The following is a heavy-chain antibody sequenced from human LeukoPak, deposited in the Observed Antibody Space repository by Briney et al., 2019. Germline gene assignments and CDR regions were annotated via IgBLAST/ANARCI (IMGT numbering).Heavy chain of an antibody. CDR3: ARRYRGSGSNYYYYYMDV. CDR1: GGSFSGYY. Sequence: SETLSLTCAVYGGSFSGYYWSWIRQPPGKGLEWIGYIYYSGSTNYNPSLKSRVTISVDTSENQFSLKLSSVTAADTAVYYCARRYRGSGSNYYYYYMDVWGKGTTVTISS. V-gene: IGHV4-59*12. J-gene: IGHJ6*03. CDR2: IYYSGST. D-gene: IGHD3-10*01.